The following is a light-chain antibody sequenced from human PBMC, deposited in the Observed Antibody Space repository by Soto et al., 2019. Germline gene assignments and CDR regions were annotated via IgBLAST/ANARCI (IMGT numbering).Light chain of an antibody. CDR1: RDVSSW. V-gene: IGKV1D-12*01. Sequence: DLQMTQSPSSVSASVGDKVTITCRASRDVSSWLAWYKQKPGKAPKLLIYGASSLQSGVPSRFSGSGSWADYTLTISSLQPEDFATYYCQQAISFPLTFGGGTRVEVK. CDR2: GAS. J-gene: IGKJ4*01. CDR3: QQAISFPLT.